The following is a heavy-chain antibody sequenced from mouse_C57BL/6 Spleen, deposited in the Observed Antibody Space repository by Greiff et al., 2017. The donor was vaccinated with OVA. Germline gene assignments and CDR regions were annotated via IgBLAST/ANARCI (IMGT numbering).Heavy chain of an antibody. J-gene: IGHJ4*01. D-gene: IGHD2-5*01. Sequence: VQLQQPGAELVKPGASVKLSCKASGYTFTSYWMQWVKQRPGQGLEWIGEIDPSDSYTNYNQKFKGKATLTVDTSSSTAYMQLSSLTSEDSAVYYCARGGYSNHAMDYWGQGTSVTVSS. CDR1: GYTFTSYW. CDR3: ARGGYSNHAMDY. CDR2: IDPSDSYT. V-gene: IGHV1-50*01.